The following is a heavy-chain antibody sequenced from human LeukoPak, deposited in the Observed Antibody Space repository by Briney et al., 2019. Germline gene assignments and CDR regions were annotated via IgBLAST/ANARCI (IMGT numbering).Heavy chain of an antibody. CDR2: MNPNSGNT. V-gene: IGHV1-8*01. CDR3: ARELRSGYRKYGMDV. J-gene: IGHJ6*02. D-gene: IGHD3-3*01. Sequence: WASVKVSCKASGYTFTSYDINWVRQATGQGLEWMGWMNPNSGNTGYAQKFQGRVTMTRDTSISTAYMELSRLRSDDTAVYYCARELRSGYRKYGMDVWGQGTTVTVSS. CDR1: GYTFTSYD.